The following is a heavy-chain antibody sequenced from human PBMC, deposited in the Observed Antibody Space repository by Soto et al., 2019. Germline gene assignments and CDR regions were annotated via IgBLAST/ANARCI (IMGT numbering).Heavy chain of an antibody. D-gene: IGHD3-10*01. CDR3: ARDLGFGLSDY. J-gene: IGHJ4*02. Sequence: KFQGRGTITRDTSASTAYMELSSLRSEDTAVYYCARDLGFGLSDYWGQGTLVTVSS. V-gene: IGHV1-3*01.